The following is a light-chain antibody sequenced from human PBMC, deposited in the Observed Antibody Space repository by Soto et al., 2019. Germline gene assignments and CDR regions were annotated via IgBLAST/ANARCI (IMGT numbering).Light chain of an antibody. CDR3: HQYAHSPLT. V-gene: IGKV3-20*01. CDR1: ESVDKNY. Sequence: EIVLTQSPGTLSLSPGDSATLSCRASESVDKNYLAWFQHKPGQAPRLLIYDVSNRATGIPDRFSASGSGTDFTLTVSRLEPEDFAVYYCHQYAHSPLTFGGGTKVETK. CDR2: DVS. J-gene: IGKJ4*01.